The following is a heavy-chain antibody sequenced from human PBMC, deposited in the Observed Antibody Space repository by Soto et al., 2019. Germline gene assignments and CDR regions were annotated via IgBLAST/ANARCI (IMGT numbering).Heavy chain of an antibody. CDR2: IYYSGST. CDR3: AIQGRWLHPY. J-gene: IGHJ4*02. Sequence: PSETLSLTCTVSGGSISSSSYYWGWIRQPPGKGLEWIGSIYYSGSTYYNPSLKSRVTISVDTSKNQFSLKLSSVTVADSAVYYCAIQGRWLHPYWGQGTLVTVSS. D-gene: IGHD5-12*01. V-gene: IGHV4-39*01. CDR1: GGSISSSSYY.